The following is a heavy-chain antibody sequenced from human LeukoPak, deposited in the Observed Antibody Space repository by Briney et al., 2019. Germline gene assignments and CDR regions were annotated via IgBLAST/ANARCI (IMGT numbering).Heavy chain of an antibody. V-gene: IGHV4-59*01. CDR3: ARGHDGVVGWFAP. D-gene: IGHD2-15*01. Sequence: SETLSLTCTVSGGSISNYYWIRIRQPPGKGLEWIGYISYSGSTNYNPSLKSRVTISVDTSKNQFSLKLTSVTAADTAVYYCARGHDGVVGWFAPWGRGTLVTVSS. CDR2: ISYSGST. CDR1: GGSISNYY. J-gene: IGHJ5*02.